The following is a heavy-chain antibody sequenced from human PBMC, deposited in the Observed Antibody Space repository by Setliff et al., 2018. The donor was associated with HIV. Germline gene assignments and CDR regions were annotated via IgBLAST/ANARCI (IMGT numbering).Heavy chain of an antibody. V-gene: IGHV4-61*02. D-gene: IGHD3-3*01. J-gene: IGHJ4*02. CDR1: GGSISSGSYY. CDR2: IYTSGST. Sequence: SETLSLTCTVSGGSISSGSYYWSWIRQPAGKGLEWIGRIYTSGSTNYNPPLKSRVTISVDTSKNQFSLKLSSVTAADTAVYYCATESPRNYYYNFWSGYPSYFDYWGQGTLVPSPQ. CDR3: ATESPRNYYYNFWSGYPSYFDY.